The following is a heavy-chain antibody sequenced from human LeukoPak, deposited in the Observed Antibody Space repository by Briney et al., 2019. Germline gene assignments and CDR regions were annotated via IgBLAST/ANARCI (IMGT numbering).Heavy chain of an antibody. Sequence: GVSVKVSCKASGYRFTSYGISWVRQAPGQGLEWMGWISAYNGNTNYAQKLQGRVTMTTDTSTSTAYMELRSLRSDDTAVYYCARGGDGDILTGLVFDYWGQGTLVTVSS. D-gene: IGHD3-9*01. V-gene: IGHV1-18*01. CDR2: ISAYNGNT. CDR1: GYRFTSYG. CDR3: ARGGDGDILTGLVFDY. J-gene: IGHJ4*02.